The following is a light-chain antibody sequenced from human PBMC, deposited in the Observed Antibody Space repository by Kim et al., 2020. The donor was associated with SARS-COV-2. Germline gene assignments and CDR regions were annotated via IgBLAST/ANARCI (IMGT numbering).Light chain of an antibody. CDR3: HQYIRSPYS. CDR1: QRISSNY. V-gene: IGKV3-20*01. Sequence: LPPGERATLCCRANQRISSNYVAWYQHKPGQSPRLLIHDASNRATGIPDRFSGSGSGKDFTLTISRLEPEDFAVYYCHQYIRSPYSFGQGTKLEI. J-gene: IGKJ2*03. CDR2: DAS.